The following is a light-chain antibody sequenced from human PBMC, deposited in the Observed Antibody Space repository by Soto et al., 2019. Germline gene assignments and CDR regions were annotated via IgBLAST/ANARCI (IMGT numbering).Light chain of an antibody. CDR3: CSYAGTYYV. V-gene: IGLV2-8*01. CDR1: NSDVGGYKY. CDR2: EIN. J-gene: IGLJ1*01. Sequence: HSALSKPPSANGFPGQSVTISCTGTNSDVGGYKYVSWYQQHPGKAPKIMIYEINKRSSGVPDRFWGSKSGNTASLTISGLQAGDEAEYYCCSYAGTYYVFGTGTKVTVL.